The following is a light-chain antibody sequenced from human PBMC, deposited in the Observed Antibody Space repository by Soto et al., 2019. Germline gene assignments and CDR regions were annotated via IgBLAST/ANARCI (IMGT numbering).Light chain of an antibody. J-gene: IGLJ2*01. Sequence: QSVLTQPASVSGSPGQSITISCTGTSSDVGGYNLVSWYQQHPGKAPKLMIYEGSKRPSGVSNRFSGSKSGNTASLTISGLQAEDEADYYCCSYAGSSTLVVFGGGTKLTVL. V-gene: IGLV2-23*01. CDR1: SSDVGGYNL. CDR3: CSYAGSSTLVV. CDR2: EGS.